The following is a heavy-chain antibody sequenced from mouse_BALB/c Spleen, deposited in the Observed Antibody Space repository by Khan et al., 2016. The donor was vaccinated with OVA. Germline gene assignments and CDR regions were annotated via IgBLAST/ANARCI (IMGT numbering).Heavy chain of an antibody. CDR3: ARGASYWYFDV. Sequence: QIQLVQSGPELKKPGETVKISCKASAYTFTNYGMNWVKQAPGKGLKWMGWINTYTGEPTYTDDFNGRFAFSLETSASTAYLQINNLKNEDMATYFCARGASYWYFDVWGAGTTVTVSS. J-gene: IGHJ1*01. CDR1: AYTFTNYG. V-gene: IGHV9-1*02. CDR2: INTYTGEP.